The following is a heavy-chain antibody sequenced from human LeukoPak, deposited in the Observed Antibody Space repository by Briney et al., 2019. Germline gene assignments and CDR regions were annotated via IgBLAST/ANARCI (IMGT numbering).Heavy chain of an antibody. V-gene: IGHV3-7*01. CDR3: ARRLRRNYFDY. J-gene: IGHJ4*02. CDR1: GFTFSIYW. CDR2: INQDGSEK. D-gene: IGHD4-17*01. Sequence: PGGSLRLSCAASGFTFSIYWMSWVRQAPGKGLEWVANINQDGSEKYYVDSVKGRFTISRDNAKNSLYLQMNSLRAEDTAVYYCARRLRRNYFDYWGQGTLVTVSS.